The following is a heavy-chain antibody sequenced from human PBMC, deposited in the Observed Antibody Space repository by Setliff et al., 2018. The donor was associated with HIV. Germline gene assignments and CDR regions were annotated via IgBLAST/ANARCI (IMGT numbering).Heavy chain of an antibody. V-gene: IGHV1-8*02. Sequence: ASVKVSCKASGGAFNNYAFNWVRQVPGQGLEWVGGMNPNTGVSGYALKFQARVTMTRDTSISTAYMELSSLTSEDTAVYYCARGKGVGGVVITGGLDVWGKGTTVTVSS. CDR1: GGAFNNYA. D-gene: IGHD3-10*01. J-gene: IGHJ6*04. CDR3: ARGKGVGGVVITGGLDV. CDR2: MNPNTGVS.